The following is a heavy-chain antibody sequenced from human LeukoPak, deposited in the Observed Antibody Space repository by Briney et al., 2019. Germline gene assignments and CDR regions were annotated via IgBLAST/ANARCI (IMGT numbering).Heavy chain of an antibody. V-gene: IGHV3-23*01. Sequence: GGSLRLSCAASGFTFDDYAMHWVRQAPGKGLEWVSAISGSGGGTYYADSVKGRFTISRDNSKNTLYLQMNSLRAEDTAVYYCAKDLTSSSSGWGVIWGQGTMVTVSS. J-gene: IGHJ3*02. CDR3: AKDLTSSSSGWGVI. CDR1: GFTFDDYA. CDR2: ISGSGGGT. D-gene: IGHD6-19*01.